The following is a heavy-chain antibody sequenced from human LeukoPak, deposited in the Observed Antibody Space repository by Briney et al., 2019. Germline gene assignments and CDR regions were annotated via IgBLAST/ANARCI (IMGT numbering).Heavy chain of an antibody. CDR2: IYTSGST. J-gene: IGHJ5*02. CDR3: AREVYDVDIVVVAARTNWFDP. D-gene: IGHD2-15*01. V-gene: IGHV4-4*07. Sequence: KSSETLCLTCTVSGGSISSYYWSWIRQPAGKGLEWIGRIYTSGSTNYNPSLKSRVTMSVDTSKNQFSLKLSSVTAADTAVYYCAREVYDVDIVVVAARTNWFDPWGQGTLVTVSS. CDR1: GGSISSYY.